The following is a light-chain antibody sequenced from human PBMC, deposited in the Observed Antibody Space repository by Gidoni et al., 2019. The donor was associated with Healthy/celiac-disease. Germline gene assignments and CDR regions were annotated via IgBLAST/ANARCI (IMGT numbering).Light chain of an antibody. J-gene: IGKJ2*01. Sequence: IVMTQSPDSLAVSLGERATINCKSSQSVLYSSNNKNYLAWYQQKPGQPPKLLIYWASTRESGVPDRFSGSGSGTDFTLTISSLQAEDVAVYYCQQYYTTLPYTFXQXTKLEIK. CDR2: WAS. CDR1: QSVLYSSNNKNY. CDR3: QQYYTTLPYT. V-gene: IGKV4-1*01.